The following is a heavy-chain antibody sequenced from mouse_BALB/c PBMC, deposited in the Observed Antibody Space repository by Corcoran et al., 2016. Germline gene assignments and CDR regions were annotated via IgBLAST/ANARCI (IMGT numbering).Heavy chain of an antibody. CDR3: ARYDYGAMDY. V-gene: IGHV14-3*02. J-gene: IGHJ4*01. CDR1: GFNIKDTY. CDR2: IDPANGNT. D-gene: IGHD2-4*01. Sequence: EVQLQQTGAELVKPGASVKLSCTASGFNIKDTYMHWVKQRPEQGLEWIGRIDPANGNTKYDPKFQGKATIPADTSSNTAYLQLSSLTSEDTAVYYCARYDYGAMDYWGQGSSVTVSS.